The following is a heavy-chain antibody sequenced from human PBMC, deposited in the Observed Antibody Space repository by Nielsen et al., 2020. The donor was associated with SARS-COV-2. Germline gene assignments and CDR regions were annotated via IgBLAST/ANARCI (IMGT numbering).Heavy chain of an antibody. V-gene: IGHV4-4*02. Sequence: SETLSLTCAVSGGSISSSNWWSWVRQPPGKGLEWIGEIYHSGSTNYNPSLKSRVTISVDKSKNQFSLKLSSLTAADTAVYYCARDAGEGSSSPFDYWGQGTLVTVSS. CDR3: ARDAGEGSSSPFDY. D-gene: IGHD6-6*01. J-gene: IGHJ4*02. CDR2: IYHSGST. CDR1: GGSISSSNW.